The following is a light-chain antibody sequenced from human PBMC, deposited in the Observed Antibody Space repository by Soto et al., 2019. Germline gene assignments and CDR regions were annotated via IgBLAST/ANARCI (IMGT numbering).Light chain of an antibody. CDR3: SSYTNGNTAVV. CDR2: EVS. J-gene: IGLJ2*01. CDR1: SSDIGNCNY. V-gene: IGLV2-14*01. Sequence: QSALTQPASVSGSPGQSIIISCTGSSSDIGNCNYVSWYQQHPGKAPKLMLFEVSHRPSGVSNRFSGSKTGNTASLTISGLQAEDEADYYCSSYTNGNTAVVFGGGTKLTVL.